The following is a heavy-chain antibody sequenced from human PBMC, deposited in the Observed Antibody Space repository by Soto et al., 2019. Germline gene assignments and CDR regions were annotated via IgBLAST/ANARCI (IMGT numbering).Heavy chain of an antibody. CDR2: TYYRSKWSS. CDR3: ARTGDYLVGY. J-gene: IGHJ4*02. D-gene: IGHD7-27*01. V-gene: IGHV6-1*01. Sequence: PSQTLSLTCAISGDSVSSKSAAWHWIRQSPSRGLEWLGRTYYRSKWSSNYAVSVKSRITINPDTSKNQFSLQLRSVTPDDTAMYYCARTGDYLVGYWGQGTLVTVS. CDR1: GDSVSSKSAA.